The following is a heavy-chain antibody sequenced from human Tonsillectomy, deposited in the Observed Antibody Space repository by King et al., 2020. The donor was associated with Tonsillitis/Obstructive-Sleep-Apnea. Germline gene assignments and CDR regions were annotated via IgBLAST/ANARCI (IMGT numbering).Heavy chain of an antibody. CDR2: INHSGGT. CDR3: AREPHY. J-gene: IGHJ4*02. Sequence: VQLQQWGAGLLKPSETLSLTCAVYGESFSGYYWSWIRQPPGKGLEWIGEINHSGGTNYNPSLKSRVTISVDTSKNQFSLKLSSVTAADTAVYYCAREPHYWGQGTLVTVSS. CDR1: GESFSGYY. V-gene: IGHV4-34*01.